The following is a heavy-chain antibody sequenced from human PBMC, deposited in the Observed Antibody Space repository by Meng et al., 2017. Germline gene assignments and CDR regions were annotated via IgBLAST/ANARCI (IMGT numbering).Heavy chain of an antibody. CDR1: GYTFTSYD. CDR3: ARGLAVAGTVFWFDP. CDR2: MNPNSGNT. D-gene: IGHD6-19*01. V-gene: IGHV1-8*03. J-gene: IGHJ5*02. Sequence: VQVVPSWAEVKKPVASVKVSCKASGYTFTSYDINWVRQATGQGLEWMGWMNPNSGNTGYAQKFQGRVTITRNTSISTAYMELSSLRSEDTAVYYCARGLAVAGTVFWFDPWGQGTLVTVSS.